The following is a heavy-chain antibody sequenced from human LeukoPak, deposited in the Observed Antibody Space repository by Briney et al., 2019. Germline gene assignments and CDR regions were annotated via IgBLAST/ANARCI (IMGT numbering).Heavy chain of an antibody. Sequence: GGSLRLSCAASGFTFSSYSMNWVRQAPGKGLEWVSSISSSSSYIYYADSVKGRFTISRDNAKNSLCLQMNSLRAEDTAVYYCARVVTSPPLFVIDYWGQGTLVTVSS. CDR2: ISSSSSYI. V-gene: IGHV3-21*01. D-gene: IGHD2-2*01. CDR1: GFTFSSYS. CDR3: ARVVTSPPLFVIDY. J-gene: IGHJ4*02.